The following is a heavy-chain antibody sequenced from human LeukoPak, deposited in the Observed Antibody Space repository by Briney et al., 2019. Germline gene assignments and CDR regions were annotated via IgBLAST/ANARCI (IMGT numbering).Heavy chain of an antibody. CDR2: INPKSGGT. V-gene: IGHV1-2*06. Sequence: ASVKISCKASGYTFSAYYIHWVRQAPGGGLQWMGRINPKSGGTKYAQTFQGRVTMTRDTSITTAYMELSSLISDDTAVYYCARGMGFSSGWYIDNWGQGTLITVSS. CDR1: GYTFSAYY. CDR3: ARGMGFSSGWYIDN. D-gene: IGHD6-19*01. J-gene: IGHJ4*02.